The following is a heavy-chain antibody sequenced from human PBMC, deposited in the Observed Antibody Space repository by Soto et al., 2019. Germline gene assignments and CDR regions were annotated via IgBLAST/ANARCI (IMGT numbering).Heavy chain of an antibody. J-gene: IGHJ4*02. CDR3: ARDSQPSIAVAPFDY. V-gene: IGHV3-48*02. Sequence: GRSLRHSCAASGVTCSSYSMNWVRQAPGKGLEWVSYISSSSSTIYYADSVKGRFTISRDNAKNSLYLQMNSLRDEDTAVYYCARDSQPSIAVAPFDYWGQGTLVTVSS. CDR2: ISSSSSTI. D-gene: IGHD6-19*01. CDR1: GVTCSSYS.